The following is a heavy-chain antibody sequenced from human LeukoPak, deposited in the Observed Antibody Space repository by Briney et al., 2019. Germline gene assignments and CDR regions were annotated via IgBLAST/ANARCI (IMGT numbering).Heavy chain of an antibody. Sequence: EGSLRLSCAASGFTFSSYEMNWVRQAPGKGLEWVSYISSSGSTIYYADSVKGRFTISRDNSKNTLYLQMNSLRAEDTAVYYCAKGSGAGVWYYFDYWGQGTLVTVSS. J-gene: IGHJ4*02. CDR2: ISSSGSTI. CDR3: AKGSGAGVWYYFDY. V-gene: IGHV3-48*03. D-gene: IGHD3-10*01. CDR1: GFTFSSYE.